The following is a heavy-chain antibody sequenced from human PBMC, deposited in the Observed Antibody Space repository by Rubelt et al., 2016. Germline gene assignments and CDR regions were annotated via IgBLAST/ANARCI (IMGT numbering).Heavy chain of an antibody. J-gene: IGHJ6*02. CDR1: YA. D-gene: IGHD2-21*02. V-gene: IGHV3-23*01. CDR3: ATYCGSDPCYGWNYYGMDV. CDR2: ISGGGGTT. Sequence: YAMSWVRQAPGKGLECVSGISGGGGTTYYADSVKGRFTISRDNAKNSLYLQMNSLRAADTAVYYCATYCGSDPCYGWNYYGMDVWGQGTTVTVSS.